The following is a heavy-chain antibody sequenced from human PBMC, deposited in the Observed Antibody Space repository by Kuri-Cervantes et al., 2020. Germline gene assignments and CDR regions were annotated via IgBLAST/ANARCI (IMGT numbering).Heavy chain of an antibody. V-gene: IGHV3-53*01. CDR2: IHSGGHA. D-gene: IGHD6-13*01. CDR3: ARGSGYASSWGFDY. Sequence: GESLKISCAASGFTVNNNYMNWVRQAPGKGLEWVSVIHSGGHAYYGDSVKGRFTISRDNSNNTLHLQMNSLRVEDTAVYYCARGSGYASSWGFDYWGQGTLVTVSS. CDR1: GFTVNNNY. J-gene: IGHJ4*02.